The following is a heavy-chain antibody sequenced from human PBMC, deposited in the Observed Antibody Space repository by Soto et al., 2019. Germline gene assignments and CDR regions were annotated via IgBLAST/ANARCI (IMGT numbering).Heavy chain of an antibody. CDR1: GGTFSSYA. J-gene: IGHJ4*02. Sequence: QVQLVQSGAEVKKPGSSVKVSCKASGGTFSSYAISWVRQAPGQGLEWMGGIIPIFGTANYAQKFQGRVTITADESTSTAYMELSSLRSEDTAVYYCAGYTGYSGYDRGRRHFDYWGQGTLVTVSS. CDR3: AGYTGYSGYDRGRRHFDY. CDR2: IIPIFGTA. V-gene: IGHV1-69*12. D-gene: IGHD5-12*01.